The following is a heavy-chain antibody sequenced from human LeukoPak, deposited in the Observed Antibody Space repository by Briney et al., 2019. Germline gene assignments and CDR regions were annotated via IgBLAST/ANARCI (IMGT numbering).Heavy chain of an antibody. CDR1: GFTFSSYG. D-gene: IGHD2-2*01. CDR2: IWYDGSNK. Sequence: GGSLRLSCAASGFTFSSYGMHWVRQAPGKGLEWVAVIWYDGSNKYYADSMKGRFTISRDNSKNTLYLQMNSLRAEDTAVYYCARDAVLHCSSTSCYSDYWGQGTLVTVSS. V-gene: IGHV3-33*01. CDR3: ARDAVLHCSSTSCYSDY. J-gene: IGHJ4*02.